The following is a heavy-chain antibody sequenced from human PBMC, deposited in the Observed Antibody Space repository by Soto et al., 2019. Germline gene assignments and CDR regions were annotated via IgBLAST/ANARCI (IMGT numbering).Heavy chain of an antibody. D-gene: IGHD3-22*01. V-gene: IGHV3-23*01. Sequence: EVQLLESGGGLVQPGGSLRLACAASGVTFSSYAMSWVRQAPGKGLEWVSAISGSGGGTYYADSVKGRFTISRANSKNTLYLQMNSLRAEDTAVYYCAKDDSSGYYPNWFDPWGQGTLVTVSS. CDR2: ISGSGGGT. J-gene: IGHJ5*02. CDR3: AKDDSSGYYPNWFDP. CDR1: GVTFSSYA.